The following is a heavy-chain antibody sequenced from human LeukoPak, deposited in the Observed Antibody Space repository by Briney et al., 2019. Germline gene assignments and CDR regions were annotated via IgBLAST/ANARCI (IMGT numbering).Heavy chain of an antibody. D-gene: IGHD1-26*01. CDR2: IKQDGSEK. CDR3: VRWIASGSGIYWYFDV. CDR1: GFAFSRYY. J-gene: IGHJ2*01. Sequence: GGSLRLSCAASGFAFSRYYMTWVRQTPGKGLEWVANIKQDGSEKFYVDSVKGRFTISRDNAKNSLFLQMNSLRAEDTAVYYCVRWIASGSGIYWYFDVWGRGTLVTVSS. V-gene: IGHV3-7*01.